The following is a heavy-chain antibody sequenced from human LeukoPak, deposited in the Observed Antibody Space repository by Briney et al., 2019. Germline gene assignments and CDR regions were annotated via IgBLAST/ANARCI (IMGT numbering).Heavy chain of an antibody. CDR3: VKAASGGWYDTNFDY. V-gene: IGHV3-23*01. CDR2: ITGNSVNT. D-gene: IGHD6-19*01. Sequence: GGSLRLSCAASGFTFSSHAMHWVRQAPGKGLEWVSVITGNSVNTFYADSVKGRFTISRDNSKNTLYMYMNSLRAEDAAVYYCVKAASGGWYDTNFDYWGQGTLVTVSS. CDR1: GFTFSSHA. J-gene: IGHJ4*02.